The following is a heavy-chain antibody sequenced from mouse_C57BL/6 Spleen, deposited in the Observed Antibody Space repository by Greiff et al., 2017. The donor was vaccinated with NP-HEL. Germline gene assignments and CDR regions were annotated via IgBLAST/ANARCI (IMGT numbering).Heavy chain of an antibody. CDR2: INPGSGGT. CDR1: GYAFTNYL. J-gene: IGHJ3*01. Sequence: VQLQQSGAELVRPGTSVKVSCKASGYAFTNYLIEWVKQRPGQGLEWIGVINPGSGGTNYNEKFKGKATMTADKSSSTAYMQLSSLTSEDSAVYFCAREKVTDDYLFAYWGQGTLVTVSA. V-gene: IGHV1-54*01. D-gene: IGHD2-4*01. CDR3: AREKVTDDYLFAY.